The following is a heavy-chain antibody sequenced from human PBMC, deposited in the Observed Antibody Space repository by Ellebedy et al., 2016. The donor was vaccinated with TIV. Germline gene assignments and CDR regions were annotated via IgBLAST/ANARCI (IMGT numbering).Heavy chain of an antibody. CDR2: IWYDGSNK. D-gene: IGHD6-6*01. CDR1: GFTFSDHY. CDR3: ARRIAARPDYYYAMDV. Sequence: PGGSLRLSCAASGFTFSDHYMDWVRQAPGKGLEWVAVIWYDGSNKYYGDSVKGRFTISRDNSKNTLSLQMNSLRAEDTAVYYCARRIAARPDYYYAMDVWGQGTTVTVAS. J-gene: IGHJ6*02. V-gene: IGHV3-33*08.